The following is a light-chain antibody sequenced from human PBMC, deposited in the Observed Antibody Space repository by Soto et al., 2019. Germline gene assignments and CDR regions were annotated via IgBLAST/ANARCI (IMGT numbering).Light chain of an antibody. Sequence: QPVLTQSSSASASLGSSVRLTCTLSSGHSTYMVTWHQQQPGKAPRYLMKVEGNGSYNKGNGVPDRFSGSSSGADRYLTISNLQFEDEADYYCETWGSNTFSWVFGGGTQLTVL. CDR1: SGHSTYM. V-gene: IGLV4-60*02. CDR2: VEGNGSY. J-gene: IGLJ3*02. CDR3: ETWGSNTFSWV.